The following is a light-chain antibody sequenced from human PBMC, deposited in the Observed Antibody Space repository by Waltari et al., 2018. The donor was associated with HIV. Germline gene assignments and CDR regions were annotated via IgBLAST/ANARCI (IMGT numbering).Light chain of an antibody. Sequence: DIVMTQSPDSLAVSLGDRATFNCASSQSVLYSSNNKNYLGWYQVRPGQPPRCLLSWASTRESGVPDRFIGSGSGTNFTLTITGLQAEDVATYYCHQYFSSPLTFGGGTTVEI. CDR2: WAS. V-gene: IGKV4-1*01. CDR3: HQYFSSPLT. CDR1: QSVLYSSNNKNY. J-gene: IGKJ4*01.